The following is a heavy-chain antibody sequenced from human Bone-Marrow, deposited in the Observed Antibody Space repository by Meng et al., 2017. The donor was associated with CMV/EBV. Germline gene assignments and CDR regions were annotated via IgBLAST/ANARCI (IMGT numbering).Heavy chain of an antibody. CDR2: ISWNSGSI. CDR1: GFTFDDYA. J-gene: IGHJ5*02. V-gene: IGHV3-9*01. CDR3: ARAARRDWFDP. D-gene: IGHD6-6*01. Sequence: GGSLRLSCAASGFTFDDYAMHWVRQAPGKGLEWVSGISWNSGSIGYADSVKGRFTISRDNSKNTLYLQMNSLRAEDTAVYYCARAARRDWFDPWGQGTLVTVSS.